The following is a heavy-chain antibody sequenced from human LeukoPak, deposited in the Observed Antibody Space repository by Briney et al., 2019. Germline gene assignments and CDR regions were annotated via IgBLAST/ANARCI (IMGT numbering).Heavy chain of an antibody. CDR1: GFTFSSYW. J-gene: IGHJ4*02. V-gene: IGHV3-74*01. CDR3: ARGARKGDDYGGFFDY. CDR2: INSDGSNT. Sequence: GSLRLSCAASGFTFSSYWMNWVRQAPGKGLVWVSRINSDGSNTKYADSVKGRFTISRDNAKNTLYLQMNSLRAEDTAVYYCARGARKGDDYGGFFDYWGQGTLVTVSS. D-gene: IGHD4-23*01.